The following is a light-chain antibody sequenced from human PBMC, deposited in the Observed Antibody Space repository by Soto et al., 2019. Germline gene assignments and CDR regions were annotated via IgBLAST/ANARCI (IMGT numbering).Light chain of an antibody. Sequence: EIVMTQSPGTLSFSPGERATLSCRASQTITTLAWYQRKPGQAPRLLIYRVSSRATGVPDRFSGSGSGTDYTLTISRLEPEDFAVYYCQQYGKLPLTFGGGTKVDIK. J-gene: IGKJ4*01. CDR3: QQYGKLPLT. V-gene: IGKV3-20*01. CDR1: QTITT. CDR2: RVS.